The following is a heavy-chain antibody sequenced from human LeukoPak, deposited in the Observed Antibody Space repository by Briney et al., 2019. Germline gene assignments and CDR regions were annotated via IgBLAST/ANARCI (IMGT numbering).Heavy chain of an antibody. Sequence: PGESLRLSCTASGFTFRTYAMTWVRQAPGKGLEWISSMSSGSSYIYYADSVRGRFTMYRDNAKHSLALEMTNLRAEDTAMYYCARDRPTGASRVFVVEWGQGTLVTVSS. CDR1: GFTFRTYA. D-gene: IGHD2-15*01. CDR2: MSSGSSYI. V-gene: IGHV3-21*01. J-gene: IGHJ4*02. CDR3: ARDRPTGASRVFVVE.